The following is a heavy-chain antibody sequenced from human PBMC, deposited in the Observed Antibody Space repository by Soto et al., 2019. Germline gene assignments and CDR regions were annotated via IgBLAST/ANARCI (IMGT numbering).Heavy chain of an antibody. CDR1: GGSISSSYY. CDR3: APVWFGESQH. Sequence: QLQLQESGPGLVKPSETLSLTCTVSGGSISSSYYWGWIRQPPGKGLEWIGSIYYSGSTYYNPSRKCRVTISVDTSKIQSSLKLSSVTAADTAVYYCAPVWFGESQHWGQGTLVTVSS. J-gene: IGHJ1*01. CDR2: IYYSGST. V-gene: IGHV4-39*01. D-gene: IGHD3-10*01.